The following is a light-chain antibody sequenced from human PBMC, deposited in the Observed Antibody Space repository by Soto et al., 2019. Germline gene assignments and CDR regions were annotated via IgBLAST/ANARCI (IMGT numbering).Light chain of an antibody. CDR1: QSISSW. Sequence: DIQMTQSPSTLSASVGDRVTITCRASQSISSWLAWYQQKPGKAPKLLIYDASSLESGVPSRFSGSGSGTEFTLTISSLQPEDFAVYYCQQYGSLLPGLTFGGGTKVEIK. J-gene: IGKJ4*01. CDR2: DAS. CDR3: QQYGSLLPGLT. V-gene: IGKV1-5*01.